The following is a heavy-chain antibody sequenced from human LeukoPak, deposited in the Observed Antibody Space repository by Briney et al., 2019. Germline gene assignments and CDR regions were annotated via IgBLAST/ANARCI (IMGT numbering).Heavy chain of an antibody. J-gene: IGHJ3*02. CDR1: GGTFSSYA. V-gene: IGHV1-69*04. Sequence: SVKVSCKASGGTFSSYAISWVRQAPGQGLEWMGRIIPILGIANYAQKFQGRVTITADKSTSTAYMELSSLRSEDTAVYYCARAEVVVTAPDAFDIWGQGTMVTVSS. D-gene: IGHD2-21*02. CDR2: IIPILGIA. CDR3: ARAEVVVTAPDAFDI.